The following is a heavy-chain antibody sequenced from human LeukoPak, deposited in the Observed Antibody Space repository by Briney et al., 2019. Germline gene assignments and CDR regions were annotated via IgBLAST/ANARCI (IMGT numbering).Heavy chain of an antibody. V-gene: IGHV4-38-2*02. J-gene: IGHJ3*02. D-gene: IGHD4-23*01. CDR1: GYSISSGYY. CDR2: IYHSGST. CDR3: ARDRVTHDAFDI. Sequence: SETLSLTCTVSGYSISSGYYWGWIRQPPGKGLEWIGSIYHSGSTYYNPSLKSRVTISVDTSKNQFSLKLSSVTAADTAVYYCARDRVTHDAFDIWGQGTMVTVSS.